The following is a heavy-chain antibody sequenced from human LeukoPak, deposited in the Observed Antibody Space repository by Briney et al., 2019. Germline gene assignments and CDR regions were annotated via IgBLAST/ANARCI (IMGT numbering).Heavy chain of an antibody. CDR1: GFTFSSYA. D-gene: IGHD5-12*01. J-gene: IGHJ4*02. Sequence: GGSLRLSCAASGFTFSSYAMSWVRQAPGKGLEWVSGITGSGGGTYYADSVKGRFTISRDSSSSTLFLQMKSLRAEDTATYYCAKEVASGRKGIDYWGQGILVTVSS. V-gene: IGHV3-23*01. CDR3: AKEVASGRKGIDY. CDR2: ITGSGGGT.